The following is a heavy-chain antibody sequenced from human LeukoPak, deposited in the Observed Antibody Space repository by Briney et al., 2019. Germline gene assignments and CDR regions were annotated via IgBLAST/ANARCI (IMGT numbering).Heavy chain of an antibody. CDR2: INHSGST. CDR3: ARTRRLRDGYNL. Sequence: PSETLSLTCAVYGGSFSGYYWSWIRQPPGKGLEWIGEINHSGSTNYNPSLKSRVTISVDTSKNQFSLKLSSVTAADTAVYYCARTRRLRDGYNLWGQGTLVTVSS. V-gene: IGHV4-34*01. CDR1: GGSFSGYY. D-gene: IGHD5-24*01. J-gene: IGHJ4*02.